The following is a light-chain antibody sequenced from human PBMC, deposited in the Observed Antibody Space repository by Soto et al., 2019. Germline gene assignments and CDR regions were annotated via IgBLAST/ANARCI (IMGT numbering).Light chain of an antibody. J-gene: IGKJ2*01. CDR2: GAS. CDR1: QSVSSGY. CDR3: QHYITSLYT. Sequence: EIVLTQSPGTLSLSPGERATLSCRASQSVSSGYLAWYQQRPGQAPRLLIYGASTRATGIPDRFSGSGSGTHFTLTISRLEPEDFAVYYCQHYITSLYTFGHGTKLQIK. V-gene: IGKV3-20*01.